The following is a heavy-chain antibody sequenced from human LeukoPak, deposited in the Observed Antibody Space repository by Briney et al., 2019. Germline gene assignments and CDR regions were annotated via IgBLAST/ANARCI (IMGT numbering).Heavy chain of an antibody. V-gene: IGHV1-8*01. J-gene: IGHJ4*02. CDR2: MNPNSGNT. CDR1: GYTFTSYD. Sequence: ASVKVSCRASGYTFTSYDINWVRQATGQGLEWMGWMNPNSGNTGYAQKFQGRVTMTRNTSISTAYMELSSLRSEDTAVYYCARGIAAAGKSNYWGQGTLVTVSS. CDR3: ARGIAAAGKSNY. D-gene: IGHD6-13*01.